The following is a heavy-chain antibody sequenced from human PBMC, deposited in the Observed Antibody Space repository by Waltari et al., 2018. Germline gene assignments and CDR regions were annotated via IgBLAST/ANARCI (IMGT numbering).Heavy chain of an antibody. CDR2: ISGSGGST. CDR1: GFTFSTYA. V-gene: IGHV3-23*01. Sequence: EVQLLESGGGLVQPGGSLRLSWAASGFTFSTYAMSWVRQAPGKGLEWVSAISGSGGSTYYAESVKGRFTSSRDNSKNTLYLQMNSLRAEDTSVYYCAKGRMTTVASDYWGQGTLVTVSS. D-gene: IGHD4-17*01. CDR3: AKGRMTTVASDY. J-gene: IGHJ4*02.